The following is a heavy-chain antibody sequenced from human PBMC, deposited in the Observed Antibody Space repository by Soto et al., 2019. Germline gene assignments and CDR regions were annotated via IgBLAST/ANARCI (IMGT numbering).Heavy chain of an antibody. J-gene: IGHJ4*02. Sequence: ASVKVSCKASGGTFSSYAISWVRQAPGQGLEWMGGIIPIFGTANYAQKFQGRVTITADESTSTAYMELSSLRSEDTAVYYCARARYGDYVAFDYWGQGTLVTVSS. CDR2: IIPIFGTA. CDR1: GGTFSSYA. D-gene: IGHD4-17*01. V-gene: IGHV1-69*13. CDR3: ARARYGDYVAFDY.